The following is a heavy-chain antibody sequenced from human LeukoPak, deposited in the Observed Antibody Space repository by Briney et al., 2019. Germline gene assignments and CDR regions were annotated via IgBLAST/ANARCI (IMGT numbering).Heavy chain of an antibody. CDR2: ISSSSSYI. V-gene: IGHV3-21*01. CDR3: ARSPAYSSGLLY. Sequence: PGGSLRLSCAASGFTFSSYSMNWVRQAPGKGLEWVSSISSSSSYIYYADSVKGRFTISRDNSKNTLYLQLNSLRAEDTAVYYCARSPAYSSGLLYWGQGTLVTVSS. CDR1: GFTFSSYS. D-gene: IGHD6-19*01. J-gene: IGHJ4*02.